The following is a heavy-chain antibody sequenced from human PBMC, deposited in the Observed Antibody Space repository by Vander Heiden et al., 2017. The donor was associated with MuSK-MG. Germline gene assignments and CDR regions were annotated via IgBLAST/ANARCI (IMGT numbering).Heavy chain of an antibody. CDR2: IEYSGST. CDR3: AGSYGWGEWYYEL. V-gene: IGHV4-59*01. J-gene: IGHJ2*01. Sequence: QVQLQESGPGLVKPSATLSLTCTVSGGSISSYYWSWIRQPPGKGLEWIGYIEYSGSTNYNPALKSRVTISVDTSKNQFSLKMRSVTAADTAVYYYAGSYGWGEWYYELWVRGPRVTVYS. CDR1: GGSISSYY. D-gene: IGHD5-18*01.